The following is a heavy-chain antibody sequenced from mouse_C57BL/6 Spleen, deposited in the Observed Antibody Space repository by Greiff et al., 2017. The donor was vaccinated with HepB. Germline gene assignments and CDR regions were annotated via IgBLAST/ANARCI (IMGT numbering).Heavy chain of an antibody. CDR3: ARDPLLRYESYFDY. CDR1: GYTFTSYW. Sequence: QVQLQQPGAELVKPGASVKLSCKASGYTFTSYWMHWVKQRPGQGLEWIGMIHPNSGSTNYNEKFKSKATLTVDKSSSTAYMQLSSLTSEDSAVYYCARDPLLRYESYFDYWGQGTTLTVSS. D-gene: IGHD1-1*01. J-gene: IGHJ2*01. CDR2: IHPNSGST. V-gene: IGHV1-64*01.